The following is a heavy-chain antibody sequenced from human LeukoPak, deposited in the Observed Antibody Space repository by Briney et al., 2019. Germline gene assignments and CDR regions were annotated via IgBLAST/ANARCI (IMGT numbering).Heavy chain of an antibody. V-gene: IGHV4-34*01. Sequence: SETLSLTCAVYGGSFSGYYWSWIRQPPGKGLEWIGEINHSGGTNYNPSLKSRVTISVDTSKNQFSLKLSSVTAADTAVYYCARGGLRYFDWLFVNWFDPWGQGTLVTVSS. J-gene: IGHJ5*02. D-gene: IGHD3-9*01. CDR2: INHSGGT. CDR1: GGSFSGYY. CDR3: ARGGLRYFDWLFVNWFDP.